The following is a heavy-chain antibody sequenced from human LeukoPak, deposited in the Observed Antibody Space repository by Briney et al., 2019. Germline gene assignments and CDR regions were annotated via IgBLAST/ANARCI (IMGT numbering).Heavy chain of an antibody. Sequence: GGSLRLSCAASGFTFSSYWMSWVRQAPGKGLEWVANIKPDGSDQYYVDSVKGRFTISRDNAKNSLYLQMNSLRAEDTAVYYCARGRYSSSSGADYWGQGTLVTVSS. J-gene: IGHJ4*02. CDR2: IKPDGSDQ. V-gene: IGHV3-7*01. CDR1: GFTFSSYW. D-gene: IGHD6-6*01. CDR3: ARGRYSSSSGADY.